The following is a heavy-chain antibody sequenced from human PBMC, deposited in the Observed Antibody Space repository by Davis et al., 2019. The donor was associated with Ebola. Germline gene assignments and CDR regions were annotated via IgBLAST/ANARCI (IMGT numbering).Heavy chain of an antibody. CDR1: GFTFSSYW. V-gene: IGHV3-7*01. Sequence: GESLKISCAASGFTFSSYWMSWVRKAPGKGLEWVANIKQDGSEKYYVDSVKGRFTISRDNAKNSLYLQMNSLRAEDTAVYYCAREVIPYDSSGYHFDYWGQGTLVTVSS. J-gene: IGHJ4*02. CDR2: IKQDGSEK. CDR3: AREVIPYDSSGYHFDY. D-gene: IGHD3-22*01.